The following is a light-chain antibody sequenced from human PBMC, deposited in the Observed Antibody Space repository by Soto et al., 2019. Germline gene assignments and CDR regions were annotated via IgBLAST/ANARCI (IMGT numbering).Light chain of an antibody. CDR1: SSDVGGYNY. V-gene: IGLV2-8*01. CDR3: SSYAASNNFYFV. CDR2: EVT. J-gene: IGLJ3*02. Sequence: QSVLTQPPSASGSPGQSVTISCTGTSSDVGGYNYVSWYQQYPGRAPKLMISEVTKRPSGVPDRFSGSKSGNTASLTVSGLRAEDEADYYCSSYAASNNFYFVFGGGTKLTVL.